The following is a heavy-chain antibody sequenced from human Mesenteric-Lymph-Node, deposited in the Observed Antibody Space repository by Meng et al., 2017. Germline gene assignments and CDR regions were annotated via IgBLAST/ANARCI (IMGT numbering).Heavy chain of an antibody. CDR3: ARRYYHDSSGHYYFDY. CDR1: GGSISRSDW. D-gene: IGHD3-22*01. CDR2: TYHSGST. J-gene: IGHJ4*02. V-gene: IGHV4-4*02. Sequence: QVQLQESGPVLVKPSETLSLTCAVSGGSISRSDWWSWVRQPPGKGLEWIGETYHSGSTYYNPSLKSRVTISVDKSKNQFSLKLSSVTAADTAVYYCARRYYHDSSGHYYFDYWGQGTLVTVSS.